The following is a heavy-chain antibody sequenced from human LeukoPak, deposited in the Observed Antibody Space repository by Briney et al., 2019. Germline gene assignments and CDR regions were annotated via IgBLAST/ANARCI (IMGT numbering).Heavy chain of an antibody. CDR2: ISGSGGST. V-gene: IGHV3-23*01. Sequence: GGSLRLSCAASGFTFSSYAMSWVRQAPGKGLEWVSAISGSGGSTYYADSVKGRFTISRDNSKNTLYLQMNSLRAEDTAVYYCAKGGYVWGSYGRYYFDHWGQGTLVTVSS. D-gene: IGHD3-16*01. J-gene: IGHJ4*02. CDR3: AKGGYVWGSYGRYYFDH. CDR1: GFTFSSYA.